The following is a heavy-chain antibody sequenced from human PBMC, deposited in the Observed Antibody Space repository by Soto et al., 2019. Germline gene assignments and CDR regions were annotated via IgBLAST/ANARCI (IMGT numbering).Heavy chain of an antibody. J-gene: IGHJ6*02. Sequence: WGSMRLSCAASGFTFSSYGIRFCRHSPCKWLEWVGVISYDGSNKYYADSVKGRFTISRDNSKNTLYLQMNSLRAEDTAVYYCAKERRVYYDSSGYYYYYYYGMDVWGQGTTVTVSS. V-gene: IGHV3-30*18. CDR2: ISYDGSNK. D-gene: IGHD3-22*01. CDR3: AKERRVYYDSSGYYYYYYYGMDV. CDR1: GFTFSSYG.